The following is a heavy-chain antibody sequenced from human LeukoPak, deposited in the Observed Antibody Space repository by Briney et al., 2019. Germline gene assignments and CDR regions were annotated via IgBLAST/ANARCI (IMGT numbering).Heavy chain of an antibody. J-gene: IGHJ5*02. D-gene: IGHD3-10*01. Sequence: GGSLRLSCAASGFTFSSYWMHWVRQAPGKGLVWVSRINSDGSSTSYADSVKGRFTISRDNAKNTLYLQMNSLRAEDTAVYYCARGSPVLLWFGSGGWFDPWGQGTLVTVSS. CDR1: GFTFSSYW. CDR2: INSDGSST. CDR3: ARGSPVLLWFGSGGWFDP. V-gene: IGHV3-74*01.